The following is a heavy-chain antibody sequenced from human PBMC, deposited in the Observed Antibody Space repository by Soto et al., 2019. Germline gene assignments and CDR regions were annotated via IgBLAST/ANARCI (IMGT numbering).Heavy chain of an antibody. J-gene: IGHJ6*02. V-gene: IGHV1-69*08. Sequence: QVQLVQSGAEVKKPGSSVKVSCKASGGTFSSYTISWVRQAPGQGLEWMGRIIPILGIANYAQKFQGRVTITADKSTSTAYMELSSLRSEDTAVYYCARDLGSYDILTGAAGDGMDVWGQGTTVTVSS. CDR1: GGTFSSYT. CDR2: IIPILGIA. D-gene: IGHD3-9*01. CDR3: ARDLGSYDILTGAAGDGMDV.